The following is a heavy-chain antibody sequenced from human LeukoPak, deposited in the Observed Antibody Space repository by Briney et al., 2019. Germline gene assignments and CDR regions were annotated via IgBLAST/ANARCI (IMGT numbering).Heavy chain of an antibody. V-gene: IGHV3-74*01. CDR1: GFTFSSYW. Sequence: GRSLRLSCAASGFTFSSYWMHWVRQAPGKGLVWVSRINSDGSNSIYGDSVKGRFTISRDNAKNTLYLQLSGLRADDTAAYYCARGGGDHAFDIWGQGTMVTVSS. J-gene: IGHJ3*02. CDR2: INSDGSNS. CDR3: ARGGGDHAFDI. D-gene: IGHD3-16*01.